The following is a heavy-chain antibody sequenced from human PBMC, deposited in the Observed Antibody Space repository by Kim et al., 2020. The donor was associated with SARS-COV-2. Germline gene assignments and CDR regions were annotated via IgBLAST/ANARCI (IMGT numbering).Heavy chain of an antibody. D-gene: IGHD3-22*01. CDR2: INHSGGT. V-gene: IGHV4-34*01. Sequence: SETLSLTCAVYGGSFSGYYWSWIRQPPGKGLEWIGEINHSGGTNYNPSLKSRVTISVDTSKNQFSLKLSSVTAADTAVYYCASNDYDSSGYANYWGQGTLVTVSS. CDR1: GGSFSGYY. CDR3: ASNDYDSSGYANY. J-gene: IGHJ4*02.